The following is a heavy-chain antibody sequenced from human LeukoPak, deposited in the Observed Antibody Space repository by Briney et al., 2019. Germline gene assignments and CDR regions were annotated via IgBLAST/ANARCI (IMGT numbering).Heavy chain of an antibody. Sequence: GGSVRLSCAASEFSVGSNYMTWIRQAPGKGLEWVPLIYSGGSTYYADSVKGRFTISRDNSKNTLYLQMNSLRAEDTAVYYCAREEYYYGSGSYYYYFDYWGQGTLVTVSS. CDR1: EFSVGSNY. CDR2: IYSGGST. J-gene: IGHJ4*02. V-gene: IGHV3-66*01. D-gene: IGHD3-10*01. CDR3: AREEYYYGSGSYYYYFDY.